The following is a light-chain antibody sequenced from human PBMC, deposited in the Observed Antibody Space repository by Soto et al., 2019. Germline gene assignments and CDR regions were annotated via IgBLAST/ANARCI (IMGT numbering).Light chain of an antibody. J-gene: IGKJ1*01. V-gene: IGKV3-11*01. CDR2: DAS. Sequence: TQSPSTLSASVVERATLSCMASQSVTNYIAWYQQRPGQAPRLLIYDASNRATGVPARFSGSGSGTDFTLTISDLEPADFGLYYCQQRLNWPPGFGQGTKVDIK. CDR3: QQRLNWPPG. CDR1: QSVTNY.